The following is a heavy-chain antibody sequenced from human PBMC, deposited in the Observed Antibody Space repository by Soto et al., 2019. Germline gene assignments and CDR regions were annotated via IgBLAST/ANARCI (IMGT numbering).Heavy chain of an antibody. CDR3: AGPPPSVRFLEGLSAGNYYYSYYGMDV. J-gene: IGHJ6*02. CDR1: GGTFSSYA. CDR2: IIPIFGTA. Sequence: QVQLVQSGAEVKKPGSSVKVSCKASGGTFSSYAISWVRQAPGQGLEWMGGIIPIFGTANYAQKFQGRVTITADESTSTAYMELSSLRSEDMAVYYCAGPPPSVRFLEGLSAGNYYYSYYGMDVWGQGTTVTVSS. V-gene: IGHV1-69*01. D-gene: IGHD3-3*01.